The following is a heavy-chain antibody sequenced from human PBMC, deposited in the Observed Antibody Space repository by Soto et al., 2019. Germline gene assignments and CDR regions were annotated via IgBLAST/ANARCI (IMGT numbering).Heavy chain of an antibody. CDR3: ARPMNGIAGYFDY. D-gene: IGHD6-13*01. CDR1: GFTFSSYG. V-gene: IGHV3-33*01. Sequence: QVQLVESGGGVVQPGRSLRLSCAASGFTFSSYGMHWVRQAPGKGLEWVAVIWYDGSNKYYADSVKGRFTISRDNSQNTLYLQMNSLRAEDTAVYYRARPMNGIAGYFDYWGQGTLVIVSS. J-gene: IGHJ4*02. CDR2: IWYDGSNK.